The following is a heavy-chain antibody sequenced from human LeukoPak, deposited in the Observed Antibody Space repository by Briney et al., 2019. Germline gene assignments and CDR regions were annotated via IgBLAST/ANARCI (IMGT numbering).Heavy chain of an antibody. V-gene: IGHV3-23*01. CDR3: AKGTVVVPAAPFDY. Sequence: GGSLRLSCAASGFTFSSYAMSWVRQAPGKGLEWVSAISGCGGSTYYADSVKGRFTISRDNSKNTLYLQMNSLRAEDTAVYYCAKGTVVVPAAPFDYWGQGTLVTVSS. CDR2: ISGCGGST. CDR1: GFTFSSYA. D-gene: IGHD2-2*01. J-gene: IGHJ4*02.